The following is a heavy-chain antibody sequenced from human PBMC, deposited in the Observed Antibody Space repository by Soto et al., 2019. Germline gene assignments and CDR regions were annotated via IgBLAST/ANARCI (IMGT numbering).Heavy chain of an antibody. D-gene: IGHD3-3*01. V-gene: IGHV1-18*01. J-gene: IGHJ4*02. CDR2: ISAYNGNT. CDR1: GYTFTSYG. Sequence: ASVKVSCKASGYTFTSYGISWVRQAPGQGLEWMGWISAYNGNTNYAQKHQGRVTMTTDTSTSTAYMELRSLRSDDTAVYYYARDSGFLEWLSRGYYFDYWGQGTLVTVSS. CDR3: ARDSGFLEWLSRGYYFDY.